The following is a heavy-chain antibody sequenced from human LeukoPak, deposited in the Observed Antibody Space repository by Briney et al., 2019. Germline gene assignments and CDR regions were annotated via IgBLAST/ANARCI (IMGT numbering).Heavy chain of an antibody. CDR1: GFTFSSYG. V-gene: IGHV3-30*18. J-gene: IGHJ4*02. CDR2: ISYDGSNK. CDR3: AKDGVVVAAT. D-gene: IGHD2-15*01. Sequence: GGSLRLSCAASGFTFSSYGMHWVRQAPGKGLEWVAVISYDGSNKYYADSAKGRFTISRDNSKNTLYLQMNSLRAEDTAVYYCAKDGVVVAATWGQGTLVTVSS.